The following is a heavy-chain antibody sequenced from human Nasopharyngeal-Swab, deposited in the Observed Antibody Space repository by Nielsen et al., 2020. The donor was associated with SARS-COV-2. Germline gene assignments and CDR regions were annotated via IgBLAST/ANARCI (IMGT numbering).Heavy chain of an antibody. CDR1: GGSFSGYY. J-gene: IGHJ6*02. D-gene: IGHD3-10*01. CDR3: ARGARVRGVIDYYYYYGMDV. Sequence: SETLFLTCAVYGGSFSGYYWSWIRQPPGKGLEWIGEINHSGSTNYNPSLKSRVTISVDTSKNQFSLKLSSVTAADTAVYYCARGARVRGVIDYYYYYGMDVWGQGTTVTVSS. CDR2: INHSGST. V-gene: IGHV4-34*01.